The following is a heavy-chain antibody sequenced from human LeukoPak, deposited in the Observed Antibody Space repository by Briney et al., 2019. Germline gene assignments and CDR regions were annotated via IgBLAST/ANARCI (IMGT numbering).Heavy chain of an antibody. J-gene: IGHJ4*02. CDR3: TSYTSGWN. D-gene: IGHD6-19*01. V-gene: IGHV3-74*01. Sequence: GGSLRLACAASEFTFNSNWMHCVRQAPGKGLVWVSRINSDGSTTNYADSVKGRFTISRDNAKNTLYLQMNSLRAEDTAVYYCTSYTSGWNWGQGTLVTVSS. CDR2: INSDGSTT. CDR1: EFTFNSNW.